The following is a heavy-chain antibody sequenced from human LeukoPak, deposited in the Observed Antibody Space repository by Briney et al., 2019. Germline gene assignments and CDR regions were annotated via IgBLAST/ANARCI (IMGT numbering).Heavy chain of an antibody. CDR3: AREKGYYDSSGYYFAGDWFDP. Sequence: GASVKVSCKASGFTFTNYAIQWVRQAPGQRLEWMGWINAGNGKTKHSQKFQGRVTITRDTSANTAYMELRSLRSDDTAVYYCAREKGYYDSSGYYFAGDWFDPWGQGTLVTVSS. J-gene: IGHJ5*02. D-gene: IGHD3-22*01. CDR2: INAGNGKT. CDR1: GFTFTNYA. V-gene: IGHV1-3*01.